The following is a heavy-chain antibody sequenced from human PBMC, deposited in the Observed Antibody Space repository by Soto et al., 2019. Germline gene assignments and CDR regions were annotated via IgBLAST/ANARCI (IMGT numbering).Heavy chain of an antibody. CDR2: ISGSGGST. CDR1: GFAFSSYA. V-gene: IGHV3-23*01. CDR3: AKGLGYCSGGSCYSYYYYGMDV. Sequence: GGSLRLSCAASGFAFSSYAMSWVRQAPGKGLEWVSAISGSGGSTYYADSVKGRFTISRDNSKNTLYLQMNSLRAEDTAVYYCAKGLGYCSGGSCYSYYYYGMDVWGQGTTVTVSS. J-gene: IGHJ6*02. D-gene: IGHD2-15*01.